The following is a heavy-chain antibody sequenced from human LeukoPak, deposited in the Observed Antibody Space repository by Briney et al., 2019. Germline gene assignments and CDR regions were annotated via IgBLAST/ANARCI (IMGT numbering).Heavy chain of an antibody. V-gene: IGHV4-39*01. D-gene: IGHD6-13*01. J-gene: IGHJ3*02. CDR3: ARRAHLGTSI. Sequence: SETLSLTCTVSGGSFSDSSYYWAWIRRPPGKGLEWIGSFYYDGRTYYNPSLESRVTVPVDRSKNQFFVRLTSVSAADTAVYYCARRAHLGTSIWGQGTLVTLSS. CDR2: FYYDGRT. CDR1: GGSFSDSSYY.